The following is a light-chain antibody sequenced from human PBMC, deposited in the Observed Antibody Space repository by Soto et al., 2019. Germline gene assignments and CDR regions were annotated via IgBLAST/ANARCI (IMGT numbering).Light chain of an antibody. CDR1: SSDVGSYNY. Sequence: QSVLTQPASVSGSPGQSITISCTGTSSDVGSYNYVSWYQQHPGKAPKLMIYDVSYRPSGVSNRFSGSKSGNTASLTISGLQAEDEADYYCCSYISSNTPVEFGGGTKLTVL. V-gene: IGLV2-14*03. CDR3: CSYISSNTPVE. CDR2: DVS. J-gene: IGLJ2*01.